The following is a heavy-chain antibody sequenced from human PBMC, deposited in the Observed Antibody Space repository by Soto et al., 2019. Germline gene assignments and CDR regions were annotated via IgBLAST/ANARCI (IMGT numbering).Heavy chain of an antibody. J-gene: IGHJ3*02. V-gene: IGHV3-49*03. CDR3: TRDTYLGEAFDI. CDR2: IRSKPYGGTS. CDR1: GLTFGSYA. Sequence: GGSLRLSCTASGLTFGSYAMSWFRQAPGKGLEWIGFIRSKPYGGTSDYAASVKGRFTISRDDSKSIAYLQMNSLKTEDTAVYYCTRDTYLGEAFDIWGQGTMVTVSS.